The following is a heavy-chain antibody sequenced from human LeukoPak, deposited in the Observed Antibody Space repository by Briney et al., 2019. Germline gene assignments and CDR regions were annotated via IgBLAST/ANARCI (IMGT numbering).Heavy chain of an antibody. CDR3: ASRYCSSTSCYGDYGMDV. CDR1: GGSISSSSYY. Sequence: SETLSLTCTVSGGSISSSSYYWGWIRQPPGKGLEWIGSIYYSGSTYYNPSLKSRVTISVDTSKNQFSLKLSSVTAADTAVYYCASRYCSSTSCYGDYGMDVWGQGTTVTVSS. J-gene: IGHJ6*02. CDR2: IYYSGST. V-gene: IGHV4-39*01. D-gene: IGHD2-2*01.